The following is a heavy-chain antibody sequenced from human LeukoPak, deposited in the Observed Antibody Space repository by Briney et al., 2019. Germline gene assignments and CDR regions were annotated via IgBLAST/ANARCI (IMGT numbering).Heavy chain of an antibody. V-gene: IGHV1-18*01. Sequence: GASVKVSCKASGYSYTSYGISWVRQAPGQGLEWMGWISAYNGDTHYAQKFQGRVTMTTETSTSTAYMELRSLRSDDTAVYYCARRWGKNYGDYVVYDKYMDVWGTGTTVTVSS. CDR3: ARRWGKNYGDYVVYDKYMDV. CDR2: ISAYNGDT. J-gene: IGHJ6*03. D-gene: IGHD4-17*01. CDR1: GYSYTSYG.